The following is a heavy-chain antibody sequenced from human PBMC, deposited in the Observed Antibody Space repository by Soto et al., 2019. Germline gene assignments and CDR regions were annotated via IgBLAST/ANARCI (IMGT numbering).Heavy chain of an antibody. J-gene: IGHJ4*02. V-gene: IGHV1-3*05. D-gene: IGHD5-12*01. CDR1: GYTFTGYA. CDR3: AKALAVASHFDQ. CDR2: INAGNGNT. Sequence: QVQLVQSGAEEKKPGASVKVSCKASGYTFTGYAMHWVRQAPGQRLEWMGWINAGNGNTKYSQKFQGKGTLTRDTSAGTAQQGVSRLKSEDTAVYYRAKALAVASHFDQLGQGTLVTVSS.